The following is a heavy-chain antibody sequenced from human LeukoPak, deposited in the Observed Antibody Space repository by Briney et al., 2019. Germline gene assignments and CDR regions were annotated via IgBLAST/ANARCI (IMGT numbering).Heavy chain of an antibody. CDR1: GFNFNTYA. Sequence: GGSLTLPCAASGFNFNTYAMNWVRQAPGKGLEWISYISSSSSTIYYADSVKGRFSISRDNAKNSVYLEMNSPGDEDTAVYYCTRVGGYQLPKFDYWGRGTMVSVCS. CDR2: ISSSSSTI. J-gene: IGHJ4*02. V-gene: IGHV3-48*02. CDR3: TRVGGYQLPKFDY. D-gene: IGHD2-2*01.